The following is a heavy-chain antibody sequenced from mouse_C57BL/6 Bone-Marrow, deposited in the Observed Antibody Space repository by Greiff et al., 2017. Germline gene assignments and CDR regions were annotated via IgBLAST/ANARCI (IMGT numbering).Heavy chain of an antibody. CDR1: GYTFTSYD. CDR3: ARDYGSSYWYFDV. CDR2: IYPRDGST. Sequence: VQLQQSGPELVKPGASVKLSCKASGYTFTSYDINWVKQRPGQGLEWLGWIYPRDGSTKDNEKFKGKATLTVDTSSSKAYMELHSLTSEDSAVYFCARDYGSSYWYFDVWGTGTTVTVSS. D-gene: IGHD1-1*01. J-gene: IGHJ1*03. V-gene: IGHV1-85*01.